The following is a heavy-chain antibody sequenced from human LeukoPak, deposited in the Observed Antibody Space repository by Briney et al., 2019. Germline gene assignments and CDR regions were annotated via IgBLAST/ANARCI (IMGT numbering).Heavy chain of an antibody. CDR1: GGSFSGYY. J-gene: IGHJ4*03. Sequence: PSETLSLTCAVYGGSFSGYYWGWIRQPPGKGLEWIGEINRGGDTNYNPFLKSRATISIDTSRNYFSLKLSSVTAADTAVYYCARGRGTGSYFHDWGQGTLVTYSS. D-gene: IGHD3/OR15-3a*01. CDR3: ARGRGTGSYFHD. CDR2: INRGGDT. V-gene: IGHV4-34*01.